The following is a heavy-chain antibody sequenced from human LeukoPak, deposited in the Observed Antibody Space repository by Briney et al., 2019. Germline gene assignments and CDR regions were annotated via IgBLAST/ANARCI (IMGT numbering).Heavy chain of an antibody. V-gene: IGHV3-66*01. CDR3: ARDKEYSSGWYYFDY. Sequence: GGSLRLSCAASGFTVSSNYMSWVRQAPGKGLEWVSVIYSGGSTYYADSVKGRFTISRDNSKNTLYLQMNSLRAEDTAVYYCARDKEYSSGWYYFDYWGQGTLVTVSS. CDR1: GFTVSSNY. J-gene: IGHJ4*02. D-gene: IGHD6-19*01. CDR2: IYSGGST.